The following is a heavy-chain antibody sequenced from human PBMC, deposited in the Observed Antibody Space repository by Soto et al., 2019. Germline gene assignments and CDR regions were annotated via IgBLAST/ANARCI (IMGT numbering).Heavy chain of an antibody. D-gene: IGHD1-26*01. CDR1: GCSISSSHW. Sequence: QVQLQESGPGLVKPSGTLSLTCAVSGCSISSSHWWSWVRQPPGKGLEWIGEIYPSGSNNYHPSLKSRVTISVDKPTDQYSLKLSSVTAADTAVYYCARVSGSYYYGMDVCGQGTTVTVSS. V-gene: IGHV4-4*02. J-gene: IGHJ6*02. CDR2: IYPSGSN. CDR3: ARVSGSYYYGMDV.